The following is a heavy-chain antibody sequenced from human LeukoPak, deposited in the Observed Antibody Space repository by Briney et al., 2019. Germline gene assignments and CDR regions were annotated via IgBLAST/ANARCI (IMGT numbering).Heavy chain of an antibody. CDR3: ARAIAAAGDLGLTTFDY. Sequence: SEALSLTCTGSGGSISSGSYYWSWIRQPAGKGLEWVGRIYTIGSTNYNPSLKSRVTISVDTSKNQFSPKLSSVTAAATAVYYCARAIAAAGDLGLTTFDYWGQGTLVTVSS. CDR2: IYTIGST. J-gene: IGHJ4*02. CDR1: GGSISSGSYY. D-gene: IGHD6-13*01. V-gene: IGHV4-61*02.